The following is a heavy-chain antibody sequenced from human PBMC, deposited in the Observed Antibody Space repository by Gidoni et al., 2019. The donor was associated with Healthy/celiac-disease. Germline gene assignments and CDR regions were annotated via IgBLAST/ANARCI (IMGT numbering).Heavy chain of an antibody. CDR3: TRGTPYDYSNYGGSGY. Sequence: EVQLVESGGGLVQPGRSLRLSCTASGFTFGVYAMSWFRQAPGKGLEWVGFIRSKAYGGTTEYAASVKGRFTISRDDSKSIAYLQMNSLKTEDTAVYYCTRGTPYDYSNYGGSGYWGQGTLVTVSS. CDR1: GFTFGVYA. CDR2: IRSKAYGGTT. J-gene: IGHJ4*02. D-gene: IGHD4-4*01. V-gene: IGHV3-49*03.